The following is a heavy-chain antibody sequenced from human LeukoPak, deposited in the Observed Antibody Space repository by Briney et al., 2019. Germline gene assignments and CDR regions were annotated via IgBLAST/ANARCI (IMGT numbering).Heavy chain of an antibody. J-gene: IGHJ4*02. V-gene: IGHV3-23*01. CDR2: ISGSGGST. CDR3: AKASPLYCSSTSCPRYFDN. D-gene: IGHD2-2*01. CDR1: GFIFSSYA. Sequence: PGGSLRLSCAASGFIFSSYAMSWVRQAPGKGLEWVSAISGSGGSTSYADSVKGRFTISRDNSKNTLYLQMNSLRAEDTAVYYCAKASPLYCSSTSCPRYFDNWGQGTLVTVSS.